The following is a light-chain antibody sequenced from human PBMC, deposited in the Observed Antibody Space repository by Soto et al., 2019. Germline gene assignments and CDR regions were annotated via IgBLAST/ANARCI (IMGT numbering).Light chain of an antibody. V-gene: IGKV3-20*01. CDR3: KQYGSSPWT. CDR1: QSVSSSY. J-gene: IGKJ1*01. CDR2: GAY. Sequence: IVLTPSPGTLSLSPGKRATLTCRASQSVSSSYLAWYQQKPGQAHRLLIYGAYTRATGIQDRFSGSGSGTDFTLTIRRLEPEDFAVYYCKQYGSSPWTFGQGTKVDIK.